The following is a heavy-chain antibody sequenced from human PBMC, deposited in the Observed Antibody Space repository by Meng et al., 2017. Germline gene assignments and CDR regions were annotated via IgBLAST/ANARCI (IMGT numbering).Heavy chain of an antibody. Sequence: ASVKVSCKASGYTFTSYGISWVRQAPGQGLEWMGWISAYNGNTNYAQKLQGRVTMTTDTSTSTAYMELRSLRSDDTAVYYCAREVLDYYDILTGYYTGGAFDLWGLGTLVTVSS. CDR3: AREVLDYYDILTGYYTGGAFDL. CDR2: ISAYNGNT. J-gene: IGHJ2*01. V-gene: IGHV1-18*01. D-gene: IGHD3-9*01. CDR1: GYTFTSYG.